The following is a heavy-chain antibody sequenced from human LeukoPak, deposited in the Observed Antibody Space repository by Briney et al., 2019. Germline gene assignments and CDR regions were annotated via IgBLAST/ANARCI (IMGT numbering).Heavy chain of an antibody. CDR1: GFTFSIYS. J-gene: IGHJ4*02. CDR2: ISSSSSTI. D-gene: IGHD3-10*02. Sequence: GGSLRLSCEASGFTFSIYSMNWVRQAPGKGLEWVSYISSSSSTIYYADSVKGRFTISRDNAKNSLYLQMNSLRAEDTAVYYCARGVRGVISYFDYWGQGTLVTVSS. CDR3: ARGVRGVISYFDY. V-gene: IGHV3-48*01.